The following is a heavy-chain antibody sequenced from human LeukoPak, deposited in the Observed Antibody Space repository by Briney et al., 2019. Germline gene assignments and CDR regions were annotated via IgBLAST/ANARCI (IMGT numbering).Heavy chain of an antibody. J-gene: IGHJ5*02. CDR3: ARDLLDVGAKDWFDP. Sequence: SETLSLTCTVSGGSISSYYWSWIRQPPGKGLEWIGYIYYSWSTNYNPSLKSRVTISVDTSKNQFSLKLSSVTAADTAVYYCARDLLDVGAKDWFDPWGQGTLVTVSS. V-gene: IGHV4-59*01. CDR1: GGSISSYY. CDR2: IYYSWST. D-gene: IGHD1-26*01.